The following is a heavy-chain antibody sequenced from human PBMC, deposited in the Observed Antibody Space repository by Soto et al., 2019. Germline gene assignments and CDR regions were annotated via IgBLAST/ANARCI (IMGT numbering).Heavy chain of an antibody. V-gene: IGHV3-33*01. CDR1: GFTFSSYG. CDR3: VRDGHGKGMTGYYFDY. CDR2: IWYDGSNK. Sequence: PGGSLRLSCAASGFTFSSYGMHWVRQAPGKGLEWVAVIWYDGSNKYYADSVKGRFTISRDNSKNTLYLQMNSLRAEDTAVYYCVRDGHGKGMTGYYFDYWGQGTLVTVSS. J-gene: IGHJ4*02. D-gene: IGHD3-9*01.